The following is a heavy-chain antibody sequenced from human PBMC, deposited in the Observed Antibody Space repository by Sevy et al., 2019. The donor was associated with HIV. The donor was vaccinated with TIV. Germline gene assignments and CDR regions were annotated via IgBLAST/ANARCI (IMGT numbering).Heavy chain of an antibody. CDR1: GFTFSSYT. CDR2: ISSSSSYI. V-gene: IGHV3-21*01. CDR3: ARGDRDTAMVDYYYYGMDV. D-gene: IGHD5-18*01. Sequence: GGSLRLSCAASGFTFSSYTMKWVRQAPGKGLEWVSSISSSSSYIYYADSVKGRFTISRDNAKKSLYLQMNSLRAEETAVYYCARGDRDTAMVDYYYYGMDVWGQGTTVTVSS. J-gene: IGHJ6*02.